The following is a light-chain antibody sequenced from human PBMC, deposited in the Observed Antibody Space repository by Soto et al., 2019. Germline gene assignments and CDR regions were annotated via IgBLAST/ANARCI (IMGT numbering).Light chain of an antibody. J-gene: IGKJ4*01. CDR3: QQRSNWPLT. CDR2: DAS. Sequence: EIVLTQSPATLSLSPGESATLSCRASQSVGSYLAWYQQRVGRAPRLLIYDASNRATGIPARISGSGSGTDFTLTISSLEPEDFAIYYCQQRSNWPLTFGGGTKVEIK. CDR1: QSVGSY. V-gene: IGKV3-11*01.